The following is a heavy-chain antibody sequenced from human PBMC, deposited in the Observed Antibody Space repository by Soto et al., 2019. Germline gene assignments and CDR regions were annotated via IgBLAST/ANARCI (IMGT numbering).Heavy chain of an antibody. CDR1: EFSFSDQY. D-gene: IGHD3-9*01. V-gene: IGHV3-72*01. Sequence: PGGSLRLSXTVSAVSEFSFSDQYMDWVRQAPGKGLEWVGRSRNRVNNFSTAYAASVQGRFTISRDESKNTVYLQMHSLKTDDTAVYYCSRFDPSAKSPDYWGQGTLVTVSS. CDR2: SRNRVNNFST. J-gene: IGHJ4*02. CDR3: SRFDPSAKSPDY.